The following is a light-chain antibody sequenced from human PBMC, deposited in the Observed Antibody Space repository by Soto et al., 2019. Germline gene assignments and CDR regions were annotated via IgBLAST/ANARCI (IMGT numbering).Light chain of an antibody. V-gene: IGLV6-57*04. CDR2: EDN. CDR1: SGSIASNY. Sequence: NFMLTQPHSVSESPGKTVTISCTRSSGSIASNYVQRYQQRPGSAPTTVIYEDNQRPSGVPDRFSGSIDSSSNSASLTISGLKTEDEADYYCQSYDSSNHGVFGGGTKVTVL. J-gene: IGLJ2*01. CDR3: QSYDSSNHGV.